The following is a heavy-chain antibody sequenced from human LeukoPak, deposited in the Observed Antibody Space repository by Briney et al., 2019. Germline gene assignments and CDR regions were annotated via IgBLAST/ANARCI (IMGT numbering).Heavy chain of an antibody. CDR2: IYYSGST. CDR1: GGSISSSSYY. V-gene: IGHV4-39*07. Sequence: SETLSLTCTVSGGSISSSSYYWGWIRQPPGKGLEWIGSIYYSGSTYYNPSLRSRVTISVDTSKNQFSLKLSSVTAADTAVYYCARDRTFRPDSSSWYGARGWFDPWGQGTLVTVSS. CDR3: ARDRTFRPDSSSWYGARGWFDP. D-gene: IGHD6-13*01. J-gene: IGHJ5*02.